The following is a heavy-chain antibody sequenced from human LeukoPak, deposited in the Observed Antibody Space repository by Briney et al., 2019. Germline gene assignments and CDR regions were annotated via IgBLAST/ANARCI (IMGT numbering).Heavy chain of an antibody. Sequence: PSETLSLTCTVSGGSISSSSSYWGWIRQPPGKGLEGMGSIHYSGTTYYISSLKSRATISVDTSKNQFSLKLSSVTAADTAVYYCARHNYDFWSGFLGPVDYWGQGTLVTVSS. J-gene: IGHJ4*02. CDR2: IHYSGTT. CDR3: ARHNYDFWSGFLGPVDY. V-gene: IGHV4-39*01. CDR1: GGSISSSSSY. D-gene: IGHD3-3*01.